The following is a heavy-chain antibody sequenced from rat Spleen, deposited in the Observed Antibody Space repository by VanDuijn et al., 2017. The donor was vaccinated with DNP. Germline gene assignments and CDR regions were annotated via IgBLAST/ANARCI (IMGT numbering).Heavy chain of an antibody. V-gene: IGHV2-30*01. CDR3: TRDRDYGTYDEYPVYGMDA. Sequence: QVQLTESGPGLVQPSQTLSLTCTVSDFSLTTYNVHWIRQSVRGGLEWMGMIWSFGNTDYNSALKSRLSISRDTSKSQVFLKMNSLQTEDTAIYFCTRDRDYGTYDEYPVYGMDAWGQGTSVTVSP. J-gene: IGHJ4*01. CDR1: DFSLTTYN. CDR2: IWSFGNT. D-gene: IGHD1-8*01.